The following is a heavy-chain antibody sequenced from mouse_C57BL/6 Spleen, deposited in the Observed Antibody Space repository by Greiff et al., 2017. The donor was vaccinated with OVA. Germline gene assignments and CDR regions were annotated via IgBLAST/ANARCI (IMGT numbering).Heavy chain of an antibody. Sequence: VQLQQSGPELVKPGASVKLSCKASGYTFTSYDINWVKQRPGQGLEWIGWIYPRDGSTKYNEKFKGKATLTVDTSSSTAYMELHSLATEDSTVSFCSTLGYDYDGLIDYWGQGTSVTVSS. CDR2: IYPRDGST. J-gene: IGHJ2*02. D-gene: IGHD2-4*01. V-gene: IGHV1-85*01. CDR1: GYTFTSYD. CDR3: STLGYDYDGLIDY.